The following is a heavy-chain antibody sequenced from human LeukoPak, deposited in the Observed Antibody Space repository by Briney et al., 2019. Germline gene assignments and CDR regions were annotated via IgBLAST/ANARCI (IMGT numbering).Heavy chain of an antibody. CDR3: ARKMGCSGGSCHYFDY. CDR1: GYSFTSYW. CDR2: IYPGDSET. V-gene: IGHV5-51*01. Sequence: GESLKISCKGSGYSFTSYWIGWVRQMPGKGLEWMGIIYPGDSETRNSPSFQGQVTISADKSINTAYLQWSSLKASDTAMYYCARKMGCSGGSCHYFDYWGHGTLVTVSS. D-gene: IGHD2-15*01. J-gene: IGHJ4*01.